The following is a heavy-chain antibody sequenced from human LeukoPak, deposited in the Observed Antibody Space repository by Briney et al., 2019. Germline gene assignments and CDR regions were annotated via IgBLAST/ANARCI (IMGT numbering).Heavy chain of an antibody. CDR3: VRDWDHFDFDS. CDR2: IKGGGSHT. Sequence: GGSLRLSCAASGFTFSNYWMHWVRQAPGKGLVWVSRIKGGGSHTIYADSVKGRFTISRDNAKNTLYLQMRSLRAEDTAVYYCVRDWDHFDFDSWGRGTLVTVSS. D-gene: IGHD3-9*01. CDR1: GFTFSNYW. J-gene: IGHJ5*01. V-gene: IGHV3-74*01.